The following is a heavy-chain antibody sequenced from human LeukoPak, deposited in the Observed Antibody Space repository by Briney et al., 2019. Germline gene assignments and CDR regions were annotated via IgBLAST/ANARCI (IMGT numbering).Heavy chain of an antibody. CDR2: IYYSGST. CDR3: ARHEGGGYSYGAANYYFDY. CDR1: GGSISSDY. J-gene: IGHJ4*02. Sequence: PSETLSLTCTVSGGSISSDYWNWIRQPPGKGLEWIGYIYYSGSTNYNPSLKSRVTISVDTSKNQFSLKLSSVTAADTAVYYCARHEGGGYSYGAANYYFDYWGQGTLVTVSS. D-gene: IGHD5-18*01. V-gene: IGHV4-59*08.